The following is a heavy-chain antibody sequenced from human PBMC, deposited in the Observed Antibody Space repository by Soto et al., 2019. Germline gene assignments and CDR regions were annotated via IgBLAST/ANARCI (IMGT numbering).Heavy chain of an antibody. CDR1: GFTFSSYS. CDR2: ISSSSSYI. CDR3: ARDRGGGYDSADY. V-gene: IGHV3-21*01. J-gene: IGHJ4*02. Sequence: GGSLRLSCAASGFTFSSYSMNWVRQAPGKGLEWVSSISSSSSYIYYADSVKGRFTISRDNAKNSLYLQMNSLRAEDTAVYYCARDRGGGYDSADYWGQGTLVTASS. D-gene: IGHD5-12*01.